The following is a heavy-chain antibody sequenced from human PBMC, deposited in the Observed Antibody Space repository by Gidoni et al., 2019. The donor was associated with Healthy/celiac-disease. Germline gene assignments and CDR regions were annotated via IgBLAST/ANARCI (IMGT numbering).Heavy chain of an antibody. V-gene: IGHV4-39*01. D-gene: IGHD6-19*01. CDR1: GGSISSSSYH. Sequence: QLQLQESGPGLVKPSETLSLTCTVPGGSISSSSYHWGWLRQPPGKGLEWIGSIYYSGSTYYNPSLKSRVTISVDTSKNQFSLKLSSVTAADTAVYYCARQEAVRLFDYWGQGTLVTVSS. J-gene: IGHJ4*02. CDR3: ARQEAVRLFDY. CDR2: IYYSGST.